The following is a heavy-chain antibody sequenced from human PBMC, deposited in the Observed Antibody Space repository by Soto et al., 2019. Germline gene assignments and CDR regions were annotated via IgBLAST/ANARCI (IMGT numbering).Heavy chain of an antibody. CDR2: IFHSGST. CDR3: VRGGIAGHWFDP. Sequence: QVQLQESGPGLVKPTQTLSLTCSVSRAFINSGGFYYSWIRQPPGKGLEWLGYIFHSGSTLYNPSLRGRLTLSADTSRNQLSLYLTSVTAADTAVYYCVRGGIAGHWFDPGGQGILVTVSS. D-gene: IGHD2-15*01. J-gene: IGHJ5*02. V-gene: IGHV4-31*03. CDR1: RAFINSGGFY.